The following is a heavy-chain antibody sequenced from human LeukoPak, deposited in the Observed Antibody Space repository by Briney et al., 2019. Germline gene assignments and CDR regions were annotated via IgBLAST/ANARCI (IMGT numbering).Heavy chain of an antibody. D-gene: IGHD3-22*01. CDR2: VDPEDGET. CDR3: ATGASSGYPTTGVTAEYFQH. CDR1: GYTFTDYY. Sequence: ASVKVSCKVSGYTFTDYYMHWVQQAPGKGLEWKGLVDPEDGETIYAEKFQGRVTITADTSTDTAYMELSSLRSEDTAVYYCATGASSGYPTTGVTAEYFQHWGQGTLVTVSS. J-gene: IGHJ1*01. V-gene: IGHV1-69-2*01.